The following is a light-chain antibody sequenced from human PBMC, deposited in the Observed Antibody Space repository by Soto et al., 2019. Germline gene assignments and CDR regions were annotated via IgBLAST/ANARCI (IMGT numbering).Light chain of an antibody. CDR1: QSVSSSY. J-gene: IGKJ4*01. CDR2: GAS. Sequence: EIVLTQSPGTLSLSPGERATLSCRASQSVSSSYLAWYQQKPGQAPRLLIYGASSRATGIPDRFSGSGSGTDFTLIISRLEPEDVAVYYCQQYGSSPPLTFGGGTKVEIK. CDR3: QQYGSSPPLT. V-gene: IGKV3-20*01.